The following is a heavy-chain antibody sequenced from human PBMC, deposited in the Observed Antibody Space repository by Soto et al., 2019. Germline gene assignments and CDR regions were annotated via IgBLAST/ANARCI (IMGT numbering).Heavy chain of an antibody. V-gene: IGHV2-5*02. CDR1: GFSLSTSGVA. Sequence: QITLKESGPTLVKPRQTLTLTCTFSGFSLSTSGVAVGWIHQPPGKALEWLAGIYWDDDKYYNPSLNSRLTITKDTSINQVVLTMTNMDPVDTATYYCAHIGRWVDTFGIWGQGTMVTVSS. J-gene: IGHJ3*02. CDR2: IYWDDDK. CDR3: AHIGRWVDTFGI.